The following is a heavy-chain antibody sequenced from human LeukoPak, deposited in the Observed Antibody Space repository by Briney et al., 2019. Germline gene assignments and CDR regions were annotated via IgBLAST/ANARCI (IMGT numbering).Heavy chain of an antibody. CDR1: GLTFSDYY. CDR3: ARAQYSGSHSPFDY. Sequence: PGGSLRLSCAASGLTFSDYYMSWIRQAPGKGLEWVSYISSSGSTIYYADSVKGRFTIPRDNAKNSLYLQMNSLRAEDTAVYYCARAQYSGSHSPFDYWGQGTLVTVSS. D-gene: IGHD1-26*01. J-gene: IGHJ4*02. CDR2: ISSSGSTI. V-gene: IGHV3-11*04.